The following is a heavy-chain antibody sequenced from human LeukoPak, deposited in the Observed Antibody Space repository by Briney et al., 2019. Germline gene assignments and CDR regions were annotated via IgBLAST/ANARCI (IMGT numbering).Heavy chain of an antibody. Sequence: GGSLRLSCAASGFTSRSYAMSWGREAPGRGVGWVSAISVSGGSTYSPHSVKGGFTISRDNSKNTLYLQINSLSADDTAVYYCAKDPELRNTAMLNYWGQGTLVTVSS. D-gene: IGHD5-18*01. CDR3: AKDPELRNTAMLNY. CDR2: ISVSGGST. V-gene: IGHV3-23*01. CDR1: GFTSRSYA. J-gene: IGHJ4*02.